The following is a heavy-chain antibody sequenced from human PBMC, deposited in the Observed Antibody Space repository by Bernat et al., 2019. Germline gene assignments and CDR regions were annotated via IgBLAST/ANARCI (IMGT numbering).Heavy chain of an antibody. Sequence: EVQLVESGGGLVKPGGSLRLSCAASGFTFSSYSMNCVRQAPGKGLEWVSSISSSSSYIYYADSVKGRLAISRDNAKNSLYLQMNSLRAEDTAVYYCARGRDYVWGSCRTFDYRGQGTLITVSS. CDR1: GFTFSSYS. V-gene: IGHV3-21*01. CDR3: ARGRDYVWGSCRTFDY. D-gene: IGHD3-16*01. CDR2: ISSSSSYI. J-gene: IGHJ4*02.